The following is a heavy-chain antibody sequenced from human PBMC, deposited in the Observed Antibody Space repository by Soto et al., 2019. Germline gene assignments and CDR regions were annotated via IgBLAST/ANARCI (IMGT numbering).Heavy chain of an antibody. V-gene: IGHV3-21*01. CDR3: ARDKLRDCGGDCYYYYGMDV. D-gene: IGHD2-21*02. CDR2: ISSSSSYI. J-gene: IGHJ6*02. Sequence: EVQLVESGGGLVKPGGSLRLSCAASGFTFSSYSMNWVRQAPGKGLEWVSSISSSSSYIYYADSVKGRFTISRDNAKNELYLQMNSLRAEDTAVYYCARDKLRDCGGDCYYYYGMDVWGQGTTVTVSS. CDR1: GFTFSSYS.